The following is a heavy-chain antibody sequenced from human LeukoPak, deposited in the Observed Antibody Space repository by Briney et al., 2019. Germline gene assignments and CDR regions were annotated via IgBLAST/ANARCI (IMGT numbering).Heavy chain of an antibody. Sequence: GGSLRLSCAASGFTVSSNYMNWVRQAPGEGLEWVSVLYSAGNTFYADSVKGRFTISRDNSKNTLYLQMNSLRPEDTAVYYCARAREYLAIDYWGQGTLVTVSS. V-gene: IGHV3-66*02. CDR3: ARAREYLAIDY. CDR1: GFTVSSNY. CDR2: LYSAGNT. J-gene: IGHJ4*02. D-gene: IGHD2/OR15-2a*01.